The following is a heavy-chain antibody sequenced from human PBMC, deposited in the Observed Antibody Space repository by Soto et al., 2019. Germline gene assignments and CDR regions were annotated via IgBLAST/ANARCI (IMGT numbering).Heavy chain of an antibody. J-gene: IGHJ5*02. V-gene: IGHV4-59*08. D-gene: IGHD6-13*01. Sequence: PETLSLTCTVSGGSISSFYWSWIRQPPGKGLEWIGYIFYSGSTNYNPSLKSRVTISLDTSKNQFSLKLSSVTAADTAVYYCARHNSSSWSNWFDPWGQGTLVTVSS. CDR1: GGSISSFY. CDR2: IFYSGST. CDR3: ARHNSSSWSNWFDP.